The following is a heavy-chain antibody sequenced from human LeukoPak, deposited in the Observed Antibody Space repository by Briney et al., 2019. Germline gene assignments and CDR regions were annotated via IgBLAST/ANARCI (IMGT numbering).Heavy chain of an antibody. CDR2: INPNSGGT. CDR1: GYTFTGCY. CDR3: ARDLFLGYCSSTSCNDNWFDP. J-gene: IGHJ5*02. Sequence: ASVKVSCKASGYTFTGCYMHWVRQAPGQGLEWMGWINPNSGGTNYAQKFQGRVTMTRDTSISTAYMELSRLRSDDTAVYYCARDLFLGYCSSTSCNDNWFDPWGQGTLVTVSS. V-gene: IGHV1-2*02. D-gene: IGHD2-2*01.